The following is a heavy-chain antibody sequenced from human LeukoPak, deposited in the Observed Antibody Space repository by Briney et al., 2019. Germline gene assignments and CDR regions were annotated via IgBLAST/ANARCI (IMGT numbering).Heavy chain of an antibody. CDR1: GGSISGYY. Sequence: PSETLSLTCTVSGGSISGYYWSWIRQPPGKGLEWIGEINHSGSTNYNPPLKSRVTISVDTSKNQFSLKLSSVTAADTAVYYCARARRKWLLPYYMDVWGKGTTVTVSS. CDR2: INHSGST. CDR3: ARARRKWLLPYYMDV. V-gene: IGHV4-34*01. D-gene: IGHD3-22*01. J-gene: IGHJ6*03.